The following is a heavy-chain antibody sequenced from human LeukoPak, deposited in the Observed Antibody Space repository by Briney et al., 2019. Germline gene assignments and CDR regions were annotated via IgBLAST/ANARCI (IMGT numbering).Heavy chain of an antibody. V-gene: IGHV4-59*01. Sequence: SETLSLTCTVWGGSISGSYWSWIRQPPGERLEWIAYMYNSGSTNYNPSLKSRVTISIDTSKNQFSLKLSSLTAADTAIYYCARGIESYGDYGYWGQGILVTVSS. J-gene: IGHJ4*02. CDR2: MYNSGST. CDR3: ARGIESYGDYGY. CDR1: GGSISGSY. D-gene: IGHD4-17*01.